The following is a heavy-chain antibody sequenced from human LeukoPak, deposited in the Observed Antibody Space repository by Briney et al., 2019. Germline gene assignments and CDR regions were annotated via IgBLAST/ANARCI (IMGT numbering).Heavy chain of an antibody. CDR1: GDSVGRSDSY. CDR2: IYYSGRT. CDR3: ARRRYYDGSGYLE. J-gene: IGHJ1*01. V-gene: IGHV4-39*01. D-gene: IGHD3-22*01. Sequence: SETLSLTCSVSGDSVGRSDSYWDWIRQPPGKGLEWIGTIYYSGRTYYSPPLKSRVTMSVDPSNNQFSLNLRSVTAADTALYYCARRRYYDGSGYLEWGQGTLLSVSS.